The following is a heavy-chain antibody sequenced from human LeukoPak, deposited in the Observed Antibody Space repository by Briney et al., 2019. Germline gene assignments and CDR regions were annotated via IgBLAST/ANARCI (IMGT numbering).Heavy chain of an antibody. V-gene: IGHV4-34*01. CDR2: INHSGST. J-gene: IGHJ4*02. D-gene: IGHD3-10*01. CDR1: GGSFSGYY. CDR3: ARGLGFY. Sequence: SETLSLTCAVYGGSFSGYYWSWIRQPPGKGLEWIGEINHSGSTNYNPSLKSRVTISVDTSKNQFSLKLSSVTAADTAVYYCARGLGFYWGQGTLVTVSS.